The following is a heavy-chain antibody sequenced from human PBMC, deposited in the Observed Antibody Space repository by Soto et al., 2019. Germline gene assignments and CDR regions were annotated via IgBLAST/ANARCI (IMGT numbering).Heavy chain of an antibody. CDR3: AKAYYYGSGSPEPTFDY. CDR1: GFTFSSYA. V-gene: IGHV3-23*01. D-gene: IGHD3-10*01. Sequence: GGSLRLSCAASGFTFSSYAMSWVRQAPGKGLEWVSAISGSGGSTYYADSVKGRFTISRDNSKNTLYLQMNSLRAEDTAVYYCAKAYYYGSGSPEPTFDYWGQGTLVTVSS. CDR2: ISGSGGST. J-gene: IGHJ4*02.